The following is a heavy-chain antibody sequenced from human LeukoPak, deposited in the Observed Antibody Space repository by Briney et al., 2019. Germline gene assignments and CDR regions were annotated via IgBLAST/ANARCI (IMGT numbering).Heavy chain of an antibody. CDR1: GGSISSSGYY. D-gene: IGHD3-3*01. Sequence: PSETLSLTCTVSGGSISSSGYYWGWIRQPPGKGLEWIGSIYYSGSSYYNPSLKSRVTISVDTSKNQFSLKLSSVTAADTAVYYCASLRERSYYARGFDYWGQGTLVTVSS. CDR3: ASLRERSYYARGFDY. J-gene: IGHJ4*02. V-gene: IGHV4-39*01. CDR2: IYYSGSS.